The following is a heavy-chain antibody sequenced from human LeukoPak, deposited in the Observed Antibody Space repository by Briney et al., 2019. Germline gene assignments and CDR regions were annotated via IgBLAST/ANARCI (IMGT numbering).Heavy chain of an antibody. J-gene: IGHJ6*02. CDR1: GFTFSSPW. CDR3: ARALGYAMDV. Sequence: GGSLRLSCAASGFTFSSPWMHWVRHRPGKGLVWVSHITSDGSTTSYADSVKGRFTISRDNAKKTLYVQMNSLRAEDTGVYYCARALGYAMDVWGRGTTVTVSS. CDR2: ITSDGSTT. V-gene: IGHV3-74*01. D-gene: IGHD7-27*01.